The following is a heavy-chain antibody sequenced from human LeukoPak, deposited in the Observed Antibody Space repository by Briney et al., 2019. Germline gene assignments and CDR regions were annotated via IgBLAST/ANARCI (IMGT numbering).Heavy chain of an antibody. CDR3: VKDRPNYFGWNGHYYTRNGDS. V-gene: IGHV3-23*01. J-gene: IGHJ5*01. CDR1: GFTINIYA. D-gene: IGHD3-10*01. CDR2: ITSIGGGT. Sequence: GGSLRLSRAASGFTINIYAMSWVRQAPGEGLEWVSSITSIGGGTFYADSVRGRFTISRDNSKSTLYLQMNSLRAEDTALYYCVKDRPNYFGWNGHYYTRNGDSWGQGTLVTVSS.